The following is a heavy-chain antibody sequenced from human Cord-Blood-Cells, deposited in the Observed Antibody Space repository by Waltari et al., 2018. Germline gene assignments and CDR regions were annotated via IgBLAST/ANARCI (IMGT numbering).Heavy chain of an antibody. CDR3: ARVWGIDACDI. Sequence: VQLQESGPGLVKPSETLSLPRSVPGGPISSYHWSWIRQPPGKGLEWIGYSYYSGSTNYNPSLKSRVTISVDTSKNQFSLKLSSVTAADTAVYYCARVWGIDACDIWGQGTMVTVSS. CDR2: SYYSGST. J-gene: IGHJ3*02. CDR1: GGPISSYH. D-gene: IGHD3-16*01. V-gene: IGHV4-59*01.